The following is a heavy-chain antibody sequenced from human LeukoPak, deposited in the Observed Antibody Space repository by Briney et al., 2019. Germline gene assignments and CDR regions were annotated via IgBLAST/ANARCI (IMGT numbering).Heavy chain of an antibody. Sequence: ASETLSLTCTVSGGSISSSSYYWGWIRQPPGKGLEWIGSVYYSGYTYYNPSLKSRVTMSVDTSKNQFTLKLSSVTAADTAVYYCASSDILTGYYNVGFDYWGQGTLVTVSS. CDR2: VYYSGYT. V-gene: IGHV4-39*06. CDR3: ASSDILTGYYNVGFDY. CDR1: GGSISSSSYY. D-gene: IGHD3-9*01. J-gene: IGHJ4*02.